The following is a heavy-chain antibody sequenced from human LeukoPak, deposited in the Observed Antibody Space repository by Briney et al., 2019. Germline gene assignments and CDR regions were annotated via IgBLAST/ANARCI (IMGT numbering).Heavy chain of an antibody. Sequence: GGSLRLSCAASGFTFSSYGMSWVRQAPGKGLEWVSAISGSGGSTYYADSVKGRFTISRGNSKNTLYLQMNSLRAEDTAVYYCAKDGSYYGTGFYYFDYWGQGTLVTVSS. V-gene: IGHV3-23*01. D-gene: IGHD1-26*01. J-gene: IGHJ4*02. CDR2: ISGSGGST. CDR3: AKDGSYYGTGFYYFDY. CDR1: GFTFSSYG.